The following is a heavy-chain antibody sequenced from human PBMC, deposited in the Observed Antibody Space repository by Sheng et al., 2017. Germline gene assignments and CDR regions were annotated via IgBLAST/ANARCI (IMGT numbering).Heavy chain of an antibody. CDR3: AREKGYCSGGSCYYYYYYGMDV. D-gene: IGHD2-15*01. J-gene: IGHJ6*02. Sequence: EVQLVESGGGLVQPGGSLRLSCAASGFTFSSYEMNWVRQAPGKGLEWVSYISSSGSTIYYADSVKGRFTISRDNAKNSLYLQMNSLRAEDTAVYYCAREKGYCSGGSCYYYYYYGMDVWGQGTTVTVSS. CDR2: ISSSGSTI. CDR1: GFTFSSYE. V-gene: IGHV3-48*03.